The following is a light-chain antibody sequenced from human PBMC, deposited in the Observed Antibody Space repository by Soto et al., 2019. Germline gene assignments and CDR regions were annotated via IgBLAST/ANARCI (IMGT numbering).Light chain of an antibody. Sequence: QSALTQPPSASGTPGQRVTIYCSGSSSNIGSNYAHWYRQLPGMAPTVLIYKKEQRPSSLPERISCSKSGTSASLAISGFRSEDEADYYCAAWDDSLSGLVFGGGTQLTVL. CDR2: KKE. CDR3: AAWDDSLSGLV. J-gene: IGLJ2*01. V-gene: IGLV1-47*01. CDR1: SSNIGSNY.